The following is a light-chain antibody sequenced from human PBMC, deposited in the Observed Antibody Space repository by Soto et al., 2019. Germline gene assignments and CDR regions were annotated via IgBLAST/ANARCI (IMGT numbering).Light chain of an antibody. CDR2: GAS. V-gene: IGKV3-20*01. CDR1: QSVSSSY. CDR3: QQYGSSPRT. J-gene: IGKJ1*01. Sequence: EIVLSQSAGTVSLSQGERATLSCRASQSVSSSYLAWYQQKPGQAPRLLIYGASSRATGIPDRFSGSGSGTDFTLTISRLEPEDFAVYYCQQYGSSPRTFGQGTKVDI.